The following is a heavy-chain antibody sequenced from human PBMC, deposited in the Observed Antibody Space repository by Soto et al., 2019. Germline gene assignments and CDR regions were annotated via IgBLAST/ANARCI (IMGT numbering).Heavy chain of an antibody. CDR3: ATSGSYYGKFDY. CDR2: IYYSGST. Sequence: SETLSLTCTVSGGSIISSTYYWGWVRQPPGKGLEWIGSIYYSGSTYHNASLKSRVTMSMDTSKNQFSLNLRSVTAADTAVYYCATSGSYYGKFDYWGQGTLVTVSS. D-gene: IGHD1-26*01. V-gene: IGHV4-39*01. J-gene: IGHJ4*02. CDR1: GGSIISSTYY.